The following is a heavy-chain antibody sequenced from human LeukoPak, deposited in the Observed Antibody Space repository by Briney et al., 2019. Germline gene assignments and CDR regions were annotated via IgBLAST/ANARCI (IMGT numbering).Heavy chain of an antibody. V-gene: IGHV4-59*01. D-gene: IGHD6-19*01. CDR2: IAYSGST. CDR1: GGSISNYY. CDR3: ARVRRQVAVSGGTYYYYIDV. Sequence: SETLSLXCTVSGGSISNYYWSWIRQPPGKEVEYIGYIAYSGSTNYNPSLKSRVTMSVDTSKNQFSLKLRSVTAADTALYYCARVRRQVAVSGGTYYYYIDVWGKGTTVTVSS. J-gene: IGHJ6*03.